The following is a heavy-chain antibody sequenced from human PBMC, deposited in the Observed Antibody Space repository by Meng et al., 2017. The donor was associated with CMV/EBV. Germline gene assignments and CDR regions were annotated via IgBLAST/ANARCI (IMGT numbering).Heavy chain of an antibody. CDR3: AREVVITSDWFDP. CDR1: GGSSSSGDYY. CDR2: IYYSGST. J-gene: IGHJ5*02. Sequence: SGGSSSSGDYYWSWIRQPPGKGLEWIGYIYYSGSTYYNPSLKSRVTISVDTSKNQFSLKLSSVTAADTAVYYCAREVVITSDWFDPWGQGTLVTVSS. V-gene: IGHV4-30-4*08. D-gene: IGHD3-22*01.